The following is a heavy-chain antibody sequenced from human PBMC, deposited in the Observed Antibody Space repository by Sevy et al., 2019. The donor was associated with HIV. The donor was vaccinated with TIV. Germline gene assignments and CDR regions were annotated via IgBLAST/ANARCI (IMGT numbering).Heavy chain of an antibody. Sequence: ASVKVSCKTSGYTFAAYYIHWARQAPGQGPEWLGWIYPNGGDTTIAQKFQGRVTVTMSTSINTVYMELNRLRSDDTAVYYCARGKREEWLLYLDNWGQGTLVTVSS. J-gene: IGHJ4*02. CDR2: IYPNGGDT. CDR3: ARGKREEWLLYLDN. V-gene: IGHV1-2*02. CDR1: GYTFAAYY. D-gene: IGHD3-3*01.